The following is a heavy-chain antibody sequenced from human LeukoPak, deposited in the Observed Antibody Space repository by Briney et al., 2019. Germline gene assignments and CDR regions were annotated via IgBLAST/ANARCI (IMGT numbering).Heavy chain of an antibody. J-gene: IGHJ6*01. CDR2: ITWDGGRT. D-gene: IGHD1-26*01. CDR3: AKMKGHPLPKYYMDV. V-gene: IGHV3-43*01. Sequence: GGSLRLSCAASGFTFDDYSMHWVRQAPGKGLEWVSLITWDGGRTYHADSVKGRFTISRDNSKNTLYLEMNSLRAEDTAIYYCAKMKGHPLPKYYMDVWGQGTTVTVSS. CDR1: GFTFDDYS.